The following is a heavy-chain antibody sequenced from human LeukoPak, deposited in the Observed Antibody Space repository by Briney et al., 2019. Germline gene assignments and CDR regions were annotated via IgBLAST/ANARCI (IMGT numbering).Heavy chain of an antibody. J-gene: IGHJ4*02. CDR1: GYTFTSYY. CDR2: INPSGGST. V-gene: IGHV1-46*01. Sequence: ASVKVSCKASGYTFTSYYMHWVRQAPGQGLEWMGIINPSGGSTSYAQKFQGRVTMTRDTSTSTVYMELSSLRSGDTAVYYCARGGTQYYDFWSGYYNLFDYWGQGTLVTVSS. CDR3: ARGGTQYYDFWSGYYNLFDY. D-gene: IGHD3-3*01.